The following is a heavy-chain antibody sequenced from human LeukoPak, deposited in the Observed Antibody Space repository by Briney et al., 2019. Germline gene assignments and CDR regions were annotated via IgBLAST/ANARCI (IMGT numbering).Heavy chain of an antibody. D-gene: IGHD2-15*01. CDR1: GFTVSDNY. J-gene: IGHJ4*02. Sequence: PGRSLRLSCAASGFTVSDNYMAWVRRAPGKGLEWVSVIYSGGSAYYADSVKGRFTISRDNSRNTLYLQMNSLRAEDTAVYYCARGSIWRLAKQYCFDYWGQGTLVTVSS. V-gene: IGHV3-53*01. CDR2: IYSGGSA. CDR3: ARGSIWRLAKQYCFDY.